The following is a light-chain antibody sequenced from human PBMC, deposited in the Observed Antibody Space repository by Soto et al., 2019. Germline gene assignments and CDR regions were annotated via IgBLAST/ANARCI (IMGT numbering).Light chain of an antibody. CDR3: QVWDTNNDHAV. V-gene: IGLV3-21*04. CDR2: YDR. CDR1: NIGSES. Sequence: SYELTQPPSVSVAPGKTARITCGEGNIGSESVHWYQQRPGQAPVLVIYYDRERPSGIPERFSGSNSGNTATLTISRVEAGDEADYYCQVWDTNNDHAVFGGGTKVTVL. J-gene: IGLJ2*01.